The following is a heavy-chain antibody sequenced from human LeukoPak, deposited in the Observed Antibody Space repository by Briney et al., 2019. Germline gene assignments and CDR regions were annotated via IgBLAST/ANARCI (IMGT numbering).Heavy chain of an antibody. V-gene: IGHV3-21*01. CDR3: ARDSKLLRITMIVVVPRGYYYGMDV. Sequence: KTGGPLRLSCAAFGFTFSSYSMNWVRQAPGKRLEWVSSISSSSSYIYYADSVKGRFTISRDNAKNSLYLQMNSLRAEDTAVYYCARDSKLLRITMIVVVPRGYYYGMDVWGQGTTVTVSS. J-gene: IGHJ6*02. CDR1: GFTFSSYS. CDR2: ISSSSSYI. D-gene: IGHD3-22*01.